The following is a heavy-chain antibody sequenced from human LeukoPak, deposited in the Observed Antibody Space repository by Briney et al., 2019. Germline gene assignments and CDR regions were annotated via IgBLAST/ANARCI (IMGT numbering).Heavy chain of an antibody. Sequence: GGSLRLSCAASGFTFSDYYMSWIRQAPGKGLEWVSYISSSGSTIYYADSVKGRFTISRDNAKNSLYLQMNSLRAEDTAVYYCARAAYCGGDCYVFNPPFDYWGQGTLVTVSS. CDR1: GFTFSDYY. D-gene: IGHD2-21*02. CDR3: ARAAYCGGDCYVFNPPFDY. V-gene: IGHV3-11*01. CDR2: ISSSGSTI. J-gene: IGHJ4*02.